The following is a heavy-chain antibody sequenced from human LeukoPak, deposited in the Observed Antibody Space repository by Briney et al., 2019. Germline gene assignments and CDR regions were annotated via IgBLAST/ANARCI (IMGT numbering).Heavy chain of an antibody. D-gene: IGHD2-2*01. Sequence: EASVKVSCKASGGTFSSYAISWVRQAPGQGLEWMGGIIPIFGTANYAQKFQGRVTITADKSTSTAYMELSSLRSEDTAVYYCARLGYCSSTSCYGKPENWFDPWGQGTLVTVSS. J-gene: IGHJ5*02. CDR3: ARLGYCSSTSCYGKPENWFDP. CDR2: IIPIFGTA. V-gene: IGHV1-69*06. CDR1: GGTFSSYA.